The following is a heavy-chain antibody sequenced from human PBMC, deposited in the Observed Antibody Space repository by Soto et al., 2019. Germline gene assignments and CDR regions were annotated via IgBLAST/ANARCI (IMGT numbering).Heavy chain of an antibody. V-gene: IGHV4-59*01. CDR3: ARYRREAVAGYTLDN. J-gene: IGHJ4*02. Sequence: SETLSLTCTVSGGSISSDYWTWIRQPPGNGLEWIGYVYNSGSTNYNPSPKSRVTISEDTSKSQFSLKVNSMTAADTAVYYCARYRREAVAGYTLDNWGQGILVTVSS. D-gene: IGHD6-13*01. CDR2: VYNSGST. CDR1: GGSISSDY.